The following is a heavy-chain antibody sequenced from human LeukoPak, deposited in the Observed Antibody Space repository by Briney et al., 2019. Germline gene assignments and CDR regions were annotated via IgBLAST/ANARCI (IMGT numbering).Heavy chain of an antibody. V-gene: IGHV3-48*03. CDR3: ARDRTPQYSRGWLFFDY. D-gene: IGHD6-19*01. Sequence: GGSLRLSCVASGFTFTSYAMKGVRQAPGKGLEWISYMSGSGSTINYEDSVKGRFTISRDNAKNSLYLKMNSLRATYKAFSNWARDRTPQYSRGWLFFDYWGQGTPVTVSS. CDR1: GFTFTSYA. CDR2: MSGSGSTI. J-gene: IGHJ4*02.